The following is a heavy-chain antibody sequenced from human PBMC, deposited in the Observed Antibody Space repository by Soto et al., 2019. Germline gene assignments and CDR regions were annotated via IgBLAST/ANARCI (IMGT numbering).Heavy chain of an antibody. J-gene: IGHJ6*02. CDR2: IDPSDSYT. V-gene: IGHV5-10-1*01. CDR3: ASRRDPTRLSSYYYYGMDV. CDR1: GYSFTSYW. Sequence: GESLKISCKGSGYSFTSYWISWVRQMPGKGLEWMGRIDPSDSYTNYSPSFQGHVTISADKSISTAYLQWSSLKASDTAMYYCASRRDPTRLSSYYYYGMDVWGQGTTVTVSS.